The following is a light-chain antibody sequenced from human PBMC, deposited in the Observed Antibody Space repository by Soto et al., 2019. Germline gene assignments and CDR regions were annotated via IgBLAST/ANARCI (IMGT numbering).Light chain of an antibody. Sequence: DIQMTQSPSTLSASVGDRVTITCLASQSISSWLAWYQQKPGKAPKLLIYDASNLETGVPSRFSGSGSGTDFTFTISSLQPEDIATYYCQQYDNLITFGQGTRLEIK. CDR3: QQYDNLIT. V-gene: IGKV1-33*01. CDR1: QSISSW. CDR2: DAS. J-gene: IGKJ5*01.